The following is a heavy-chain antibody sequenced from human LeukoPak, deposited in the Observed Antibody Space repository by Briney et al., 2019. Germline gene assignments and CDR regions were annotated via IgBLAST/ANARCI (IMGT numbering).Heavy chain of an antibody. D-gene: IGHD6-13*01. Sequence: GGSLRLSCAASGFTFDDYTMHWVRQAPGKGLECVSLICWDGDSTYYADSVKGRFTISRDNAKNSLYLQMNSLRAEDTAVYYCARDLGGSSSWYGWDWVSWFDPWGQGTLVTVSS. V-gene: IGHV3-43*01. CDR1: GFTFDDYT. CDR3: ARDLGGSSSWYGWDWVSWFDP. J-gene: IGHJ5*02. CDR2: ICWDGDST.